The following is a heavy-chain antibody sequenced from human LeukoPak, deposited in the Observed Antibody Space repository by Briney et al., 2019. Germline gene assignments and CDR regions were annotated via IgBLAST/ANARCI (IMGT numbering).Heavy chain of an antibody. CDR2: ITGSGGST. J-gene: IGHJ6*02. CDR3: AKGYGIYYFYGMDV. Sequence: GGSLRLSCAASGFTFGNYAMSWVRQAPGKGLEWVSAITGSGGSTYYADSVKGRFTISRDNSKNTLYLQMNSLRADDTAVYYCAKGYGIYYFYGMDVWGQGTTVTVSS. D-gene: IGHD5-18*01. V-gene: IGHV3-23*01. CDR1: GFTFGNYA.